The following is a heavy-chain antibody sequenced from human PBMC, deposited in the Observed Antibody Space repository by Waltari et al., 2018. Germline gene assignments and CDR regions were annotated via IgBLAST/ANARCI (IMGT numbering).Heavy chain of an antibody. J-gene: IGHJ5*02. Sequence: QLQLQESGPGLVKPSETLSLTCTVSGGSISSSSYYWGWNRQPPGKGLAWIGSSYYSGSTYYNPSLKSRVTISVDTSKNQFSLKLGSVTAADTAVYYCARDRRGYDFWSGYYSGYNWFDPWGQGTLVTVSS. CDR1: GGSISSSSYY. CDR2: SYYSGST. V-gene: IGHV4-39*07. CDR3: ARDRRGYDFWSGYYSGYNWFDP. D-gene: IGHD3-3*01.